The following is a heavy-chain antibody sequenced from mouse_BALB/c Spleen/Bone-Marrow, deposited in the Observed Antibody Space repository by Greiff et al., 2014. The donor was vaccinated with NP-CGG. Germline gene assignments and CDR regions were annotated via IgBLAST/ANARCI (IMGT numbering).Heavy chain of an antibody. CDR2: VYPGNVNT. Sequence: VQLQQSGPGLVKPGASVRISCKASGYTFTSYYIHWVKQRPGQGLEWIGWVYPGNVNTKYNEKFKGKATLTADKSSSTAYMQLSSLTSEDSAVYFCARRVHYYGFYFDYWGQGTTLTVSS. CDR3: ARRVHYYGFYFDY. CDR1: GYTFTSYY. V-gene: IGHV1S56*01. J-gene: IGHJ2*01. D-gene: IGHD1-2*01.